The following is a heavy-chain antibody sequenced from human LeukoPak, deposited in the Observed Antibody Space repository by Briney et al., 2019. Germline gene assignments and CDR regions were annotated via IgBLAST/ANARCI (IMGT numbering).Heavy chain of an antibody. CDR3: ARGWELDP. D-gene: IGHD1-26*01. J-gene: IGHJ5*02. V-gene: IGHV3-7*05. CDR1: GFPFSRYL. CDR2: IKQDGSEK. Sequence: GGSLRLSCAASGFPFSRYLLSWVRQAPGKGLEWVANIKQDGSEKYYVDSVKGRFTISRDNAKNSLYLQMNSLRVEDTAVYYCARGWELDPWGQGTMVTVSS.